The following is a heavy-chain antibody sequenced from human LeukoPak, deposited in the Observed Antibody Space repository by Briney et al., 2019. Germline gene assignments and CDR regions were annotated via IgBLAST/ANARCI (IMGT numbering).Heavy chain of an antibody. Sequence: GGSLRLSCAASGFTFSSYSMNWVRQAPGKGLEWVSSISSSSSYIYYADSVKGRFTISRDNAKNSLYLQMSSLRAEDTAVYYCASFPVRGYSYGQTFDYWGQGTLVTVSS. V-gene: IGHV3-21*01. D-gene: IGHD5-18*01. CDR3: ASFPVRGYSYGQTFDY. CDR1: GFTFSSYS. J-gene: IGHJ4*02. CDR2: ISSSSSYI.